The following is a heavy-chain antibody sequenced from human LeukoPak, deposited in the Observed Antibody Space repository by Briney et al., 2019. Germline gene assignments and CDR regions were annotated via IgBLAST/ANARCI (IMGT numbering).Heavy chain of an antibody. D-gene: IGHD4-23*01. CDR1: TYTFRTYN. CDR3: ATADFGNDVPF. Sequence: TGGSLRLSCVGSTYTFRTYNMNWFRQAPGKGLEWLSYINSNGAGVYYADSVKGRFTISRDNAKNSLYLLMDSLRVEDTAPYYFATADFGNDVPFWGEGTVVTVSS. CDR2: INSNGAGV. J-gene: IGHJ3*01. V-gene: IGHV3-48*04.